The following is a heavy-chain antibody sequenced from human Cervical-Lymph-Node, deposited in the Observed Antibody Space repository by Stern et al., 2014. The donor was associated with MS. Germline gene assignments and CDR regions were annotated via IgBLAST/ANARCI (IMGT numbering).Heavy chain of an antibody. V-gene: IGHV4-38-2*02. Sequence: QVQLQESGPGLVKPSETLSLTCTVSGYSINNDYSWGWIRQPPGKGLEWIGSGFHSGSTYYHPSLKSRVTISLDMSKNQFSLRLTSVTAADTAVYYCANSGSYPHRFDPWGQGTLVTVSS. CDR1: GYSINNDYS. J-gene: IGHJ5*02. D-gene: IGHD1-26*01. CDR2: GFHSGST. CDR3: ANSGSYPHRFDP.